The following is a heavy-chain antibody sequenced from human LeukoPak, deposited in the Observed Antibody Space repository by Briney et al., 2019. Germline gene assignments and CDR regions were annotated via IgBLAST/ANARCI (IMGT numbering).Heavy chain of an antibody. J-gene: IGHJ3*02. D-gene: IGHD5-12*01. CDR2: ISDSGGST. Sequence: GGSLRLSCAASGFTFSTYAMSWVRQAPGKGLEWVSSISDSGGSTSNADSVKGRFTISRDNSKNTLYLQMNSLRAEDTAVYYCVKGGYSGYEYAFDIWGQGTMVTVSS. CDR1: GFTFSTYA. V-gene: IGHV3-23*01. CDR3: VKGGYSGYEYAFDI.